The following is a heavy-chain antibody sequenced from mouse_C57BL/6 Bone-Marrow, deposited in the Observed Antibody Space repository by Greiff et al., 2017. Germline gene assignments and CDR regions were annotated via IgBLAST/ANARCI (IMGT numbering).Heavy chain of an antibody. CDR3: ARGATVVDWYFDV. CDR1: GYTFTSYW. Sequence: VQLQQPGAELVMPGASVKLSCKASGYTFTSYWMPWVKQRPGQGLEWIGEIDPSDSYTNYNQKFKGKSTLTVDKSSSTAYMQLSSLTSEDSAVYYCARGATVVDWYFDVWGTGTTVTVSS. V-gene: IGHV1-69*01. CDR2: IDPSDSYT. D-gene: IGHD1-1*01. J-gene: IGHJ1*03.